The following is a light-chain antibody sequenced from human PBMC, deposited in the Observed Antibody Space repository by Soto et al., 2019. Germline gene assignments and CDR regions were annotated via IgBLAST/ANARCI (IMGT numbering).Light chain of an antibody. J-gene: IGLJ1*01. CDR1: SSDIGAGYR. Sequence: QSVLTQPPSVSGAPGQRVTISCTGSSSDIGAGYRVRWYQQVPGTAPKVLIYNNSNRPSGVPARFSGSKSGTSASLAISGLQAEDEADYYCSSYTSRSPYVFGSGTKLTVL. CDR2: NNS. CDR3: SSYTSRSPYV. V-gene: IGLV1-40*01.